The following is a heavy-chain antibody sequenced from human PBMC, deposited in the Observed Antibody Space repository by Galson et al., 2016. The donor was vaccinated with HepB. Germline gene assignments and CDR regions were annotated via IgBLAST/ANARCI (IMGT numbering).Heavy chain of an antibody. D-gene: IGHD3-10*01. V-gene: IGHV1-2*02. CDR3: ARDRGSNSLKGYGMDV. J-gene: IGHJ6*02. Sequence: SVKVSCKASGYTFSGYYMHWVRQAPGQGLEYMGWINPNSGDADYAQMFQDRVTMTRDTSINTAYMEVNRLTSDDTAIYYCARDRGSNSLKGYGMDVWGQGTTVTVSS. CDR1: GYTFSGYY. CDR2: INPNSGDA.